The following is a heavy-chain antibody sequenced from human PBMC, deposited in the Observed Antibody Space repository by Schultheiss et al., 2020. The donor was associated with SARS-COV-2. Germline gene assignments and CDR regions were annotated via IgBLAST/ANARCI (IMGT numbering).Heavy chain of an antibody. CDR1: GFTFSNAW. CDR3: ASARFGEVVATDAFDI. V-gene: IGHV3-23*01. CDR2: ISGSGGST. J-gene: IGHJ3*02. Sequence: GGSLRLSCAASGFTFSNAWMSWVRQAPGKGLEWVSAISGSGGSTYYADSVKGRFTISRDNSKNTLYLQMNSLRAEDTAVYYCASARFGEVVATDAFDIWGQGTMVTVSS. D-gene: IGHD2-15*01.